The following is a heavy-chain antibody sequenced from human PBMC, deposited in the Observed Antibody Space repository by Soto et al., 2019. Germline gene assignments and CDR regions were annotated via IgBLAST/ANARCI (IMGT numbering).Heavy chain of an antibody. D-gene: IGHD2-8*01. V-gene: IGHV1-8*01. J-gene: IGHJ6*03. Sequence: ASVKVSCKASGYTFTSYDINWVRQATGQGLEWMGWMNPNSGNTGYAQKFQGRVTMTRNTSISTAYMELSSLRSEDTAVYYCARVETYCTNGVCYYMDVWGKGTTVTVSS. CDR2: MNPNSGNT. CDR1: GYTFTSYD. CDR3: ARVETYCTNGVCYYMDV.